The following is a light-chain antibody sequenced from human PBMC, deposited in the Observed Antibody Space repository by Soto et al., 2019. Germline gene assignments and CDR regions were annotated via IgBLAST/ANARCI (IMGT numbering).Light chain of an antibody. V-gene: IGLV1-44*01. J-gene: IGLJ1*01. CDR3: SSYTGGNPSYV. Sequence: QAVVTQPPSASGTPGQRVTISCSGSSSNIGSNLVNWYQQFPGTAPKLLIYNNNQRPSGVPGRFSGSKSGTSASLAVSGLQSEDEADYYCSSYTGGNPSYVFGTGTKLTVL. CDR2: NNN. CDR1: SSNIGSNL.